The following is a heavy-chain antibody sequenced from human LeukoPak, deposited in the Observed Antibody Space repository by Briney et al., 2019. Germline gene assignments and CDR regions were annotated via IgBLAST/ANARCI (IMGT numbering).Heavy chain of an antibody. CDR2: INPSGGST. J-gene: IGHJ3*02. CDR1: GYTFTSYY. CDR3: GVGATPDAFDI. V-gene: IGHV1-46*01. D-gene: IGHD1-26*01. Sequence: GASVKVSCKASGYTFTSYYMHWVRQAPGQGLEWMGIINPSGGSTSYAQKFQGRVTMTRDTSTSPVYMELSSLRSEDTAVYYCGVGATPDAFDIWGQGTMVTVSS.